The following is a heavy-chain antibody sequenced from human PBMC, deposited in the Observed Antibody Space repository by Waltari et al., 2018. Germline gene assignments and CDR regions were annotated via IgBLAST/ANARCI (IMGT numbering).Heavy chain of an antibody. CDR2: INSDGSST. V-gene: IGHV3-74*01. CDR3: ARAPLSQGIELSLADAFDI. J-gene: IGHJ3*02. D-gene: IGHD3-16*02. Sequence: EVQLVESGGGLVQPGGSLRLSCAASGFTFSSYWMHWVRQAPGKGLVWVSRINSDGSSTSYADSVKGRFTISRDNAKNTLYLQMNSLRAEDTAVYYCARAPLSQGIELSLADAFDIWGQGTMVTISS. CDR1: GFTFSSYW.